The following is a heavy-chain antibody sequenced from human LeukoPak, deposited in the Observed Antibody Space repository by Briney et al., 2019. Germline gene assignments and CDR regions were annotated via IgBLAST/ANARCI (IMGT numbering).Heavy chain of an antibody. CDR2: IYHSGST. CDR3: ARSYCDFWSGYYPFDY. J-gene: IGHJ4*02. V-gene: IGHV4-30-2*01. CDR1: GGSISSGGYS. D-gene: IGHD3-3*01. Sequence: SETLSLTCAVSGGSISSGGYSWSWIRQPPGKGLEWIGYIYHSGSTYYNPSLKSRVTISVDRSKNQFSLKLSSVTAADTAVYYCARSYCDFWSGYYPFDYWGQGTLVTVSS.